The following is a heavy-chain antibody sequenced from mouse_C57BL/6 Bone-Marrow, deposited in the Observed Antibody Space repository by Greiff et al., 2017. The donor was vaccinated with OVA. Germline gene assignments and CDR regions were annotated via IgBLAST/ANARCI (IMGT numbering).Heavy chain of an antibody. Sequence: QVQLKESGAELARPGASVKLSCKASGYTFTSYGISWVKQRTGQGLEWIGEIYPRSGNTYYNEKFKGKATLTADKSSSTAYMELRSLTSEDSAVYFCAVYYGHYYAMDYWGQGTSVTVSS. D-gene: IGHD2-1*01. V-gene: IGHV1-81*01. CDR2: IYPRSGNT. J-gene: IGHJ4*01. CDR3: AVYYGHYYAMDY. CDR1: GYTFTSYG.